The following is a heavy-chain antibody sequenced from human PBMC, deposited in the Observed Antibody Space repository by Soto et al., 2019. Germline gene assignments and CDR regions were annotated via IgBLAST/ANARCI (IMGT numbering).Heavy chain of an antibody. J-gene: IGHJ4*02. Sequence: GGSLRLSCAASGFTVSSNYMSWVRQAPGKGLEWVAFISNDGSNKYSADSVKGRFTISRDKSKNTLNLQMDSLRVEDTAVYYYARVGIQRWQQSYFDFWGQGTLVTVSS. V-gene: IGHV3-30-3*01. CDR3: ARVGIQRWQQSYFDF. CDR1: GFTVSSNY. CDR2: ISNDGSNK.